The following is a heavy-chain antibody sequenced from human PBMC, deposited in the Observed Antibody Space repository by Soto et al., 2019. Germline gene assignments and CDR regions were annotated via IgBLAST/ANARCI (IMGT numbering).Heavy chain of an antibody. CDR3: ARDRGAASGAPY. V-gene: IGHV3-11*01. J-gene: IGHJ4*02. Sequence: QVQLVESGGGLVKPGGSLRLSCAASGFTFSDYYMSWILPAPGTGLEWDSYISSSGSTTYYADSLKGRFTISRDSAKNSLSLQMNSLRAEDTAVYYCARDRGAASGAPYGGQVTLVTVSS. CDR2: ISSSGSTT. CDR1: GFTFSDYY. D-gene: IGHD6-13*01.